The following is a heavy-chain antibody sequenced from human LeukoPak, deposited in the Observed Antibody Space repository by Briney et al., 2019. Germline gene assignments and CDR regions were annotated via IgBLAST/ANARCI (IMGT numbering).Heavy chain of an antibody. CDR3: ARKQEITIFGVVTTSPFDY. J-gene: IGHJ4*02. D-gene: IGHD3-3*01. CDR2: IYYSGST. CDR1: GGSISSYY. Sequence: PSETLSLTCTVSGGSISSYYWSWIRQPPGKGLEWIGYIYYSGSTYYNPSLKSRVTISVDTSKNQFSLKLSSVTAADTAVYYCARKQEITIFGVVTTSPFDYWGQGTLVTVSS. V-gene: IGHV4-59*04.